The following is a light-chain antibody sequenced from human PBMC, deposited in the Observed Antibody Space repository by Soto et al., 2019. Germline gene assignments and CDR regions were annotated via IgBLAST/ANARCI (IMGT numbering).Light chain of an antibody. J-gene: IGKJ5*01. Sequence: EIVLTLFPGTLSLSPGERSSLSCMASQSVSSNYLAWFQQKPGQAPRLLSSYPSSRATGIPDRFSGSGSGTDFTLTISRLEPEDFAVYYCHRDGSPPHTFGQGTRLEIK. CDR2: YPS. CDR3: HRDGSPPHT. V-gene: IGKV3-20*01. CDR1: QSVSSNY.